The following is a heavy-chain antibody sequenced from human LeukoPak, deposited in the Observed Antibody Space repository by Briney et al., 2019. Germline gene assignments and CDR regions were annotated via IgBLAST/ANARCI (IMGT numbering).Heavy chain of an antibody. V-gene: IGHV4-4*07. D-gene: IGHD3-10*01. J-gene: IGHJ6*03. CDR2: IYTSGST. CDR3: ASSLGWEYGSGMNYYYYMDV. CDR1: GGSISTYY. Sequence: SETLSLTCTVSGGSISTYYWSWIRQPAGKGLEWIGRIYTSGSTNYNPSLKSRVTMSVDTSKNQFSLKLSSVTAADTAVYYCASSLGWEYGSGMNYYYYMDVWGKGTTVTVSS.